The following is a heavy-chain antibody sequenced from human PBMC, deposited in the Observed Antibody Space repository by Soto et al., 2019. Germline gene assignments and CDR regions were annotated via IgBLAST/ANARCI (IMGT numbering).Heavy chain of an antibody. V-gene: IGHV3-30-3*01. CDR3: ARGDREDIAVVIGVRPGEYGVDV. CDR2: ISYDGGNK. CDR1: GFTFRNYA. Sequence: QVQLVESGGGVVQPGRSLRLSCAASGFTFRNYAMHWVRQAPGKGLECVAVISYDGGNKFYRDYVKGRFTISRYNPKNTLYLQINSLRYEDTAVYYCARGDREDIAVVIGVRPGEYGVDVWGQGTTVTVSS. D-gene: IGHD2-15*01. J-gene: IGHJ6*02.